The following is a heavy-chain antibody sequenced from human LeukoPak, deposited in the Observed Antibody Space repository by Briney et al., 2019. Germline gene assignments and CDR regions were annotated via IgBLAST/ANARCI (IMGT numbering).Heavy chain of an antibody. J-gene: IGHJ4*02. V-gene: IGHV4-61*05. CDR1: GGSISSSNYY. Sequence: SETLSLTCTVSGGSISSSNYYWSWIRQPPGKGLEWIAYISDIGSINYNPSLKSRVTISLDTSKNQFSLKLSSVTAADTAVYYCAGHHPRNTVDFWGQGTLVTVSS. D-gene: IGHD2/OR15-2a*01. CDR3: AGHHPRNTVDF. CDR2: ISDIGSI.